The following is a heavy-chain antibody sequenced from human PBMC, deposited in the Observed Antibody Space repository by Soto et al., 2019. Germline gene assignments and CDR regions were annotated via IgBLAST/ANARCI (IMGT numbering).Heavy chain of an antibody. CDR1: GFTFSDYY. V-gene: IGHV3-11*01. Sequence: QVQLVESGGDLVKPGGSLRLSCAASGFTFSDYYMSWIRQAPGKGLEWVSSITSSGSTTYYTDSVKGRFTISRDNAKNSLYLQMNSLSAEDTPVYSCAREPYSYAPYYFDYWGQGTLVTVSS. J-gene: IGHJ4*02. CDR2: ITSSGSTT. D-gene: IGHD5-18*01. CDR3: AREPYSYAPYYFDY.